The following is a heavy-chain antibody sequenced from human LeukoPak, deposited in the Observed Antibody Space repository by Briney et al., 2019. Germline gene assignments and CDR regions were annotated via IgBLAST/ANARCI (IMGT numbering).Heavy chain of an antibody. CDR3: ARSIPYGTTWYGRSDY. J-gene: IGHJ4*02. Sequence: PGGSLRLSCAASGFTFSSYGMHWVRQAPGKGLEWVAVIWYDGSNKDYADSVKGRFTISRDNSKNTLYLQMNSLRAEDTAIYYCARSIPYGTTWYGRSDYWGQGTLVTVSS. CDR2: IWYDGSNK. CDR1: GFTFSSYG. D-gene: IGHD6-13*01. V-gene: IGHV3-33*01.